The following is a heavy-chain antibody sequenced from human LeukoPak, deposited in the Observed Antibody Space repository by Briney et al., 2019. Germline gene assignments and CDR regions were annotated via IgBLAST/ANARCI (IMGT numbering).Heavy chain of an antibody. V-gene: IGHV1-18*01. CDR2: ISAYNGNT. J-gene: IGHJ5*02. Sequence: ASVKVSCKASGYTFTSYGISWVRQDPGQGLEWMGSISAYNGNTNYAQKLQGRVTMTTDTSTSPAYMELRSLRSDDTAVYYCARGGGYCSSTSCPPPWFDPWGQGTLVTVSS. CDR1: GYTFTSYG. CDR3: ARGGGYCSSTSCPPPWFDP. D-gene: IGHD2-2*01.